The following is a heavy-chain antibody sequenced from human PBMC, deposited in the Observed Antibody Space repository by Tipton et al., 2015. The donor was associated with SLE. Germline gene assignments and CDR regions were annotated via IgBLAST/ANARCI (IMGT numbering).Heavy chain of an antibody. CDR1: GGSISSHY. CDR3: ARGGFAVAGIHDY. CDR2: IYYSGST. J-gene: IGHJ4*02. V-gene: IGHV4-59*11. D-gene: IGHD6-19*01. Sequence: TLSLTCTVSGGSISSHYWSWIRQPPGKGLEWIGYIYYSGSTNYNPSLKSRVTISVDTSKNQFSLKLSSVTAADTAVYYCARGGFAVAGIHDYWGQGTLVTVSS.